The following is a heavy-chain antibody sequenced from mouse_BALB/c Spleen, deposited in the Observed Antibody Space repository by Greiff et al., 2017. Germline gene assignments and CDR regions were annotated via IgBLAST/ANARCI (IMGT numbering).Heavy chain of an antibody. J-gene: IGHJ2*01. CDR1: GFSLTSYD. CDR3: VIESDGYCFDY. CDR2: IWTGGGT. D-gene: IGHD2-3*01. Sequence: VQRVESGPGLVAPSQSLSITCTVSGFSLTSYDISWIRQPPGKGLEWLGVIWTGGGTNYNSAFMSRLSISKDNSKSQVFLKMNSLQTDDTAIYYSVIESDGYCFDYWGQGTTLTVSS. V-gene: IGHV2-9-2*01.